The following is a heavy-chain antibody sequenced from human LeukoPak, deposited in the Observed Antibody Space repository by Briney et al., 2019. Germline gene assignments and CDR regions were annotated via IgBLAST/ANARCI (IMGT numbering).Heavy chain of an antibody. V-gene: IGHV3-48*03. CDR2: ISSSGSTK. D-gene: IGHD5-18*01. CDR1: GFTFDDYG. Sequence: PGGSLRLSCAASGFTFDDYGMSWVRQAPGKGLEWVSYISSSGSTKYYAASVKGRFTFSRDNAKNSLYLQMNSLRADDTAVYYCARASGYSYGYGYFFLDVWGKGTTVTISS. CDR3: ARASGYSYGYGYFFLDV. J-gene: IGHJ6*03.